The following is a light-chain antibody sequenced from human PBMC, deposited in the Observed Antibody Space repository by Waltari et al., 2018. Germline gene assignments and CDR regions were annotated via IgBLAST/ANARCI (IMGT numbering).Light chain of an antibody. CDR1: NIGSRS. CDR2: DDT. J-gene: IGLJ2*01. CDR3: QLWDSTTDVV. V-gene: IGLV3-21*02. Sequence: ARITCGGNNIGSRSVQWYQQKPGQAPALVIYDDTARPSGIPQRFSGSNSGNTATLIINKVEVGDEADYYCQLWDSTTDVVFGAGTRLTVL.